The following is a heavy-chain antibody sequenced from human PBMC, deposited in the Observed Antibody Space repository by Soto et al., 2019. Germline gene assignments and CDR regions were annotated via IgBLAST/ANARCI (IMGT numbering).Heavy chain of an antibody. CDR3: ARGMVRGVNFDY. CDR2: IKQDGSEK. J-gene: IGHJ4*02. CDR1: GFTFSSYW. Sequence: EVQLVESGGGLVQPGGSLRLSCAASGFTFSSYWISWVRQAPGKGLEWVANIKQDGSEKYYVDSVKGRVTISRDNAKNSLYLQMNSLRAEDTAVYYCARGMVRGVNFDYWGQGTLVTVSA. V-gene: IGHV3-7*03. D-gene: IGHD3-10*01.